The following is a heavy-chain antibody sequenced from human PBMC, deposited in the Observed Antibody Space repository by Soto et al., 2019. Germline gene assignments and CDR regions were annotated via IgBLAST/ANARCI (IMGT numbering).Heavy chain of an antibody. V-gene: IGHV1-3*01. Sequence: ASVKVSCKASGYTFTSYAMHWVRQAPGQRLEWMGWINAGNGNTKYSQKFQGRVTITRDTSASTAYMELSSLRSEDTAVYYCARALGYCSGGSCYRLNYWGQGTLVTVSS. CDR3: ARALGYCSGGSCYRLNY. CDR2: INAGNGNT. D-gene: IGHD2-15*01. J-gene: IGHJ4*02. CDR1: GYTFTSYA.